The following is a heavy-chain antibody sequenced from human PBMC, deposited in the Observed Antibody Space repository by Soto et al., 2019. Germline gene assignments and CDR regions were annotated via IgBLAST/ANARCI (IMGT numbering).Heavy chain of an antibody. Sequence: QVQLQQWGAGLLKPSETLSLTCAVYGGSFSGYYWTWIRQPPGTGLEWIGEINHSGSTNYNPSLKSRVTISVDTSNNQFSLKLTSVTAADPAVYYCARDKITGLFDYWGQGTLVTVSS. V-gene: IGHV4-34*01. CDR3: ARDKITGLFDY. D-gene: IGHD2-8*02. CDR2: INHSGST. CDR1: GGSFSGYY. J-gene: IGHJ4*02.